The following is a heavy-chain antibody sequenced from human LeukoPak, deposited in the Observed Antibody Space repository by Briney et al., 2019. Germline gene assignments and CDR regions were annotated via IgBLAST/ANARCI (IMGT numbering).Heavy chain of an antibody. J-gene: IGHJ6*02. CDR3: ARGGATSYYYYGMDV. CDR2: INPNSGGT. Sequence: ASVKVSCKASGYTFTGYYMHWVRQAPGQGLEWMGWINPNSGGTNYAQKFQGRVTMTRDTSISTAYMELSRLRSEDTAVYYCARGGATSYYYYGMDVWGQGTTVTVSS. V-gene: IGHV1-2*02. D-gene: IGHD1-26*01. CDR1: GYTFTGYY.